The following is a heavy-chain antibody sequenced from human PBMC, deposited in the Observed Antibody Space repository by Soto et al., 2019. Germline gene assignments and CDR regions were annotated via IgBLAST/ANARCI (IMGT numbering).Heavy chain of an antibody. CDR1: GFTFSSYS. CDR3: ARNGITGTTSSFYYGMDV. V-gene: IGHV3-48*02. D-gene: IGHD1-7*01. J-gene: IGHJ6*02. Sequence: GGSLRLSCAASGFTFSSYSMNWVRQAPGKGLEWVSYISSSTVTIYYADSVKGRFTISRDNAKNSLYLQMNSLRDEDTGVYYCARNGITGTTSSFYYGMDVWGQGTTVTVSS. CDR2: ISSSTVTI.